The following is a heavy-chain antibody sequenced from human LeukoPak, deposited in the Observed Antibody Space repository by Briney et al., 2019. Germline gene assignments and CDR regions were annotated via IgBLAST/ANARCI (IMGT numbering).Heavy chain of an antibody. CDR1: GGSFSGYY. CDR3: ARDLRSPLAGTRHARWFDP. CDR2: INHSGST. J-gene: IGHJ5*02. Sequence: SETLSLTCAVYGGSFSGYYWSWIRQPPGKGLEWIGEINHSGSTNYNPSLKSRVTISVDTSKNQFSLKLSSVTAADTAVYYCARDLRSPLAGTRHARWFDPWGQGTLVTVSS. D-gene: IGHD1-7*01. V-gene: IGHV4-34*01.